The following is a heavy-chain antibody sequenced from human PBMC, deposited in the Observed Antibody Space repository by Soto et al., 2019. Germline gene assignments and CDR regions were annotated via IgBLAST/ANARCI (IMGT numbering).Heavy chain of an antibody. V-gene: IGHV4-59*13. D-gene: IGHD3-22*01. CDR2: IYYSGST. J-gene: IGHJ5*02. CDR1: GGAITRYS. CDR3: ARESGGVYYQRNSNWFDP. Sequence: SVPPSLTCTLSGGAITRYSCSRIRHPPEKAMEWFRSIYYSGSTNYNSYLQSRGTIPVDTSKNQFSLKLSSVTAADTAVSSSARESGGVYYQRNSNWFDPWGQGTPDTLSS.